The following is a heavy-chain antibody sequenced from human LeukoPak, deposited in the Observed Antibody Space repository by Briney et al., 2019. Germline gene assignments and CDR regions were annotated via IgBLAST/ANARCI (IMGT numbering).Heavy chain of an antibody. J-gene: IGHJ4*02. CDR3: ARTEGYCSGGNCYARYFDY. CDR2: IYSGGST. Sequence: PGGSLRLSCAASGFAVSSNYMSWVRQAPGKGLEWVSLIYSGGSTNYADSVKGRFTISRDNSKNTLYLQMNNLRVEDTAVYYCARTEGYCSGGNCYARYFDYWGQGTLVTVSS. D-gene: IGHD2-15*01. V-gene: IGHV3-53*01. CDR1: GFAVSSNY.